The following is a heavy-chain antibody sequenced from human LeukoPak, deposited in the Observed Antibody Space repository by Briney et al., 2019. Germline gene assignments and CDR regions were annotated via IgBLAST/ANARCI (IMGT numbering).Heavy chain of an antibody. CDR2: ISSSSSYI. CDR3: ASPYGDYLDAFDF. D-gene: IGHD4-17*01. J-gene: IGHJ3*01. Sequence: KAGGSLRLSCAASGFTFRSYSMNWVRQAPGKGLEWVSSISSSSSYIYYADSVKGRFTISRGNAKNSLYLQMNSLRAEDTAVYYCASPYGDYLDAFDFWGQGTMVTVSS. CDR1: GFTFRSYS. V-gene: IGHV3-21*01.